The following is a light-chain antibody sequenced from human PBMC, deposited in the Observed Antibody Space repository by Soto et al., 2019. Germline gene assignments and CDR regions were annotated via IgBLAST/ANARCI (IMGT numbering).Light chain of an antibody. CDR2: RAS. CDR3: QQSYSSPPWT. CDR1: QSISTY. J-gene: IGKJ1*01. Sequence: IQMTQSRSSLSACVGDRATISCRASQSISTYLNWYQQKPGTAPRLLIYRASSVKSGVPPRFSGSGSGRDFTLTISSLRPEDIATYFCQQSYSSPPWTFGQGTKVDI. V-gene: IGKV1-39*01.